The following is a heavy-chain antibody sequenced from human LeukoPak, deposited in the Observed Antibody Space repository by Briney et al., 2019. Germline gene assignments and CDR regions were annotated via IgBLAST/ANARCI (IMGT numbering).Heavy chain of an antibody. Sequence: SETLSLTCTVSGGSISSYYWNWIRQPPGKGLEWIGYIYYSGNTNYNPSLKSRVTISVDTSKNQFSLKLSSVTAADTAVYYCARDQQADSSSIGWFDPWGQGTLVTVSS. D-gene: IGHD6-6*01. CDR3: ARDQQADSSSIGWFDP. CDR2: IYYSGNT. V-gene: IGHV4-59*01. CDR1: GGSISSYY. J-gene: IGHJ5*02.